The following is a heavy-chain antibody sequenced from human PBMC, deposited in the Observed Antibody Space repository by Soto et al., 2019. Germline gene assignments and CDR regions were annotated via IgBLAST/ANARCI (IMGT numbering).Heavy chain of an antibody. CDR3: ARDSTHRLFDY. CDR1: GFTFSSYG. Sequence: QVELVESGGGVVQPGRSLRLSCAASGFTFSSYGMHWVRQAPGKGLEWLAVIWFDGSNESYGDSVKGRFTVSRDNSKNTLYLQLTSLSAEDTAVYFCARDSTHRLFDYWGQGNRVTVSS. J-gene: IGHJ4*02. V-gene: IGHV3-33*01. CDR2: IWFDGSNE.